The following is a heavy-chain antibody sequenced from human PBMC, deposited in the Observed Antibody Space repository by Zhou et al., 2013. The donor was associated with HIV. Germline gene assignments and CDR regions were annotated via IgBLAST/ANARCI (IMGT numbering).Heavy chain of an antibody. Sequence: QVQLVQSGAEVKKPGSSVKVSCKASGGTFSSYAISWVRQAPGQGLEWMGGIIPIFGTANYAQKFQGRVAITAAESTSTAYMELRSLRSDDTAVYYCARGTLKGRVDAFDIVGPKGQVVTVSS. CDR3: ARGTLKGRVDAFDI. CDR2: IIPIFGTA. J-gene: IGHJ3*02. V-gene: IGHV1-69*12. CDR1: GGTFSSYA.